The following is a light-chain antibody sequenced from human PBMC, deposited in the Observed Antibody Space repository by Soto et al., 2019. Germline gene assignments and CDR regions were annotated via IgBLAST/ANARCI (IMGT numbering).Light chain of an antibody. V-gene: IGKV3-11*01. CDR1: QTVSSY. Sequence: EIVLTQSPATLSLSPGESATLSCRARQTVSSYLAWYQQKPGQAPRLLIYDASNRATGIPARFSGSGSGTDFTLTISILEPEDFAVYYCQQRSNWPLTFGGGTKVEIK. CDR2: DAS. J-gene: IGKJ4*01. CDR3: QQRSNWPLT.